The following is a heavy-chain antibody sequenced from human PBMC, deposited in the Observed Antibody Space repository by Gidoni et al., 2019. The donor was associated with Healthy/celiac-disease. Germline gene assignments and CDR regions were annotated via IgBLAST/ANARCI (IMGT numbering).Heavy chain of an antibody. J-gene: IGHJ6*04. CDR1: GGPFSSYT. CDR2: IITILGIA. V-gene: IGHV1-69*08. CDR3: ARENCSSTSCYTGMDV. Sequence: QVQLVQSGAEVKKPGSSVKVSCKASGGPFSSYTISWVRQAPGQGLEWMGRIITILGIANYAQKFQGRVTITADKSTSTAYMELSSLRSEDTAVYYCARENCSSTSCYTGMDVWGKGTTVTVSS. D-gene: IGHD2-2*01.